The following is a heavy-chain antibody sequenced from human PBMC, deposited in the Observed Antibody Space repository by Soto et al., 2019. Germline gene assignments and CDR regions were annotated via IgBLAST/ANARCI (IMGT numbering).Heavy chain of an antibody. J-gene: IGHJ6*02. V-gene: IGHV1-69*12. Sequence: QDQLVQSGAEMKEPGSSVKVSCKTSGGTFSSSAISWLRQAPGQGLEWMGGIIPLFRTPDYAQKFQGRVKIAADESTSTAYMELSSMRSEDTAVYYCARDNDRLQLGGNYYYMLDVWGQGTTITVSS. D-gene: IGHD4-4*01. CDR2: IIPLFRTP. CDR3: ARDNDRLQLGGNYYYMLDV. CDR1: GGTFSSSA.